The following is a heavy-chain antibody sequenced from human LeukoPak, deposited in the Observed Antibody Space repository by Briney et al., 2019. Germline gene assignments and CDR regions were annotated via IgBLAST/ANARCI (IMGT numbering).Heavy chain of an antibody. Sequence: TGGSLRLSCAASGFTFDDYAMHWVRQAPGKGLEWVSGTSWNSGSIGYVDSVKGRFTISRDNAKNSLYLQMNSLRAEDTAVYYCASTQGGYNYLVSSEYFQHWGQGTLVTVSS. CDR3: ASTQGGYNYLVSSEYFQH. J-gene: IGHJ1*01. CDR1: GFTFDDYA. D-gene: IGHD5-24*01. V-gene: IGHV3-9*01. CDR2: TSWNSGSI.